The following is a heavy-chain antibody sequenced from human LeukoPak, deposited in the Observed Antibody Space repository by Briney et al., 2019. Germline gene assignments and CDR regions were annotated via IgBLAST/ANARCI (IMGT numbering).Heavy chain of an antibody. D-gene: IGHD4-17*01. CDR2: IYYSGST. V-gene: IGHV4-39*01. CDR3: ATQVFGDFYMDV. J-gene: IGHJ6*03. CDR1: GDSISSDYYY. Sequence: SETLSLTCTVSGDSISSDYYYWGWIRQPPGKGLEWIANIYYSGSTYYNPSLKSRVTISVDTSKNQSSLKVTSVTAADTAVYYCATQVFGDFYMDVWGKGTTVTVSS.